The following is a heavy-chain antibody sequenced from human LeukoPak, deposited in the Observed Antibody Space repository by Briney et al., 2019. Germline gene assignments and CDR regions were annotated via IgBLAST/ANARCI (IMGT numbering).Heavy chain of an antibody. D-gene: IGHD3-10*01. CDR1: GFTFSNAW. CDR3: AGDDYYGSGSYWGAFDI. CDR2: ISSGSSYI. V-gene: IGHV3-21*01. Sequence: GGSLRLSCAASGFTFSNAWMSWVRQAPGKGLEWVSSISSGSSYIYYADSVKGRFTISRDNAKNSLYLQMNSLRAEDTAMYYCAGDDYYGSGSYWGAFDIWGQGTMVTVSS. J-gene: IGHJ3*02.